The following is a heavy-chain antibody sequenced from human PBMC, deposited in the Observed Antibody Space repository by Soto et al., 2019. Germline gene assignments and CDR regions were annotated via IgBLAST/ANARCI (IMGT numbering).Heavy chain of an antibody. Sequence: GSLRLSCAASGFTFDDYTMHWVRQAPGKGLEWVSLISWDGGSTYYADSVKGRFTISRDNSKNSLYLQMNSLRTEDTALYYCAKDLQAPYYYGMDVWGQGTTVTVSS. CDR3: AKDLQAPYYYGMDV. CDR2: ISWDGGST. CDR1: GFTFDDYT. J-gene: IGHJ6*02. V-gene: IGHV3-43*01.